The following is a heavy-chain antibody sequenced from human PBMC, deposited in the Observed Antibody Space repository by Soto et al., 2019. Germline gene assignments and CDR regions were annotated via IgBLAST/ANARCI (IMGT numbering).Heavy chain of an antibody. D-gene: IGHD2-21*02. CDR1: GFTFSGSA. V-gene: IGHV3-73*01. CDR3: TRHEAYCGADSNTFDWSDP. J-gene: IGHJ5*02. CDR2: IRSKVNSYAT. Sequence: PGGSLRLSCVASGFTFSGSAIHWVRQASGKGLEWVGRIRSKVNSYATTYAASVKGRFTISRTDSKNTAYLQMNSLKIEDTAVYYCTRHEAYCGADSNTFDWSDPWGQGTLVTVSS.